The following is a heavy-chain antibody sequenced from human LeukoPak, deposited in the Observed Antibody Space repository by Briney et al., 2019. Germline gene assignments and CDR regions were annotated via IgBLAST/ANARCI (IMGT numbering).Heavy chain of an antibody. J-gene: IGHJ4*02. Sequence: PSETLSLTSTVSGGSISSNNWWSWVRQPPGKELEWIGEICHSGSTNYNPSLKSRVTIAVDKSKHQFSLKLSSVTAADTAVYYCASNGYYSQDYWGQGTPVTVSS. CDR3: ASNGYYSQDY. CDR1: GGSISSNNW. V-gene: IGHV4-4*02. D-gene: IGHD2-15*01. CDR2: ICHSGST.